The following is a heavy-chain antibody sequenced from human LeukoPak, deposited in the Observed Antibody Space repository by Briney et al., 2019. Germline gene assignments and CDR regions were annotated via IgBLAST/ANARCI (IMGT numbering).Heavy chain of an antibody. D-gene: IGHD3-3*01. CDR3: ARGAYYDFWSALGANAFDI. J-gene: IGHJ3*02. CDR1: GSRFTSYW. CDR2: IYPGDSDT. Sequence: GASLKISSKGSGSRFTSYWIGWVRQMPGKGLEWMGIIYPGDSDTRYSPSFQGQVTISADKSISTANLQWSSLKASDTAMYYGARGAYYDFWSALGANAFDIWGQGTMVTVSS. V-gene: IGHV5-51*01.